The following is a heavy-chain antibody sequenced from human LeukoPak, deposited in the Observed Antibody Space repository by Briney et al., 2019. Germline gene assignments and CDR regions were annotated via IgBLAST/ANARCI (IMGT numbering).Heavy chain of an antibody. V-gene: IGHV5-51*01. Sequence: GESLKISCKGSGYSFANYWIGWVRQMPGKGLEWMGIIYPGDSEIRYSPSFQGQVTISADKSISTAFLQWSSLKASDTAMYYCARADAYFYDTRDYMYFDHWGQGTLVTVSS. CDR1: GYSFANYW. CDR3: ARADAYFYDTRDYMYFDH. J-gene: IGHJ4*02. CDR2: IYPGDSEI. D-gene: IGHD3-22*01.